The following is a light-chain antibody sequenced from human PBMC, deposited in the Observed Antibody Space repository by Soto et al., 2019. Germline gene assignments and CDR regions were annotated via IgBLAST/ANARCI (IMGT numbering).Light chain of an antibody. CDR2: AAS. CDR3: QQSYSTPLCT. Sequence: DIQMTQSPSSLSASVGDRDTITCRAGQSISNFLNWYQQKPGKAPKLLIYAASSLQSGVPSRFSGSGSGTDFTLTISSLQPEDFATYYCQQSYSTPLCTFGQGTKLEIK. V-gene: IGKV1-39*01. J-gene: IGKJ2*02. CDR1: QSISNF.